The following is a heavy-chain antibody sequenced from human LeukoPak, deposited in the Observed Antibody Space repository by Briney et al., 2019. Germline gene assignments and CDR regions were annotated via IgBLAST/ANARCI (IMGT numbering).Heavy chain of an antibody. D-gene: IGHD6-13*01. Sequence: PSETLSLTCTVSGGSISSYYWSWIRQPPGKGLEWIGYIYYSGSTNYNPSLKSRVTISVDTSKNQFSLKLSSVTAADTAVYYCAREIAGVAASDFDYWGQGTLVTVSS. CDR1: GGSISSYY. CDR3: AREIAGVAASDFDY. V-gene: IGHV4-59*01. CDR2: IYYSGST. J-gene: IGHJ4*02.